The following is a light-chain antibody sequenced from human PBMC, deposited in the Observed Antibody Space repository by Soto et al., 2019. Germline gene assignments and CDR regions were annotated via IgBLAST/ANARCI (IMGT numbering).Light chain of an antibody. J-gene: IGLJ1*01. CDR2: EVS. CDR1: SSDVGGYNY. CDR3: NSFTSDSAYV. V-gene: IGLV2-14*01. Sequence: QSVLTQPPSASGSPGQSVTISCTGTSSDVGGYNYVSWYQQHPGKAPKLMIYEVSNRPSGVSYRFSGSKSGNTASLTISGLQAEDEADYYCNSFTSDSAYVFGTGTKVTVL.